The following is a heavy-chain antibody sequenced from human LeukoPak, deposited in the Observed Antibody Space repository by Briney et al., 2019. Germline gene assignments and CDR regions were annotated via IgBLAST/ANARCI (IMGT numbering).Heavy chain of an antibody. CDR3: ATTIGGYNYGPSFDY. CDR2: NSGSGGST. CDR1: GFTFSSYA. D-gene: IGHD5-18*01. Sequence: GGFLRLSCAASGFTFSSYAMNWVRQAPGKGLEGVSGNSGSGGSTHYAGSVKGRFTISRDNSKNTLYLQMNSLRAEDTAVYYCATTIGGYNYGPSFDYWGQGTLVTVSS. V-gene: IGHV3-23*01. J-gene: IGHJ4*02.